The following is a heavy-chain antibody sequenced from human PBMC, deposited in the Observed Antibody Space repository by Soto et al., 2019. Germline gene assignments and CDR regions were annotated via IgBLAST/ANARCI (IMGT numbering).Heavy chain of an antibody. CDR3: ARPYGGKIGDAPDL. Sequence: GGSLRLSCAASGFMFSSYVMSWVRQVPGKGLEWVSTISDAAGSAYYVDSVKGRFTISRDNSKKTLYLQMNSLRAEDSAVYNCARPYGGKIGDAPDLWGPGTMVTVS. CDR1: GFMFSSYV. CDR2: ISDAAGSA. J-gene: IGHJ3*01. D-gene: IGHD4-17*01. V-gene: IGHV3-23*01.